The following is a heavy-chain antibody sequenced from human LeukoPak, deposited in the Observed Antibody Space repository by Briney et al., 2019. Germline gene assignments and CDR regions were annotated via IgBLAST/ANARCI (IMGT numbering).Heavy chain of an antibody. J-gene: IGHJ4*02. CDR3: ARLGYCSSTSCYGGGYFDY. Sequence: IPSETLSLTCTVSGGSISSSSYYWGWIRQPPGKGLEWIGSIYYSGSTYYNPSLKSRFTISVDTSKTQFSLKLSSVTAADTAVYYCARLGYCSSTSCYGGGYFDYWGQGTLVTVSS. CDR2: IYYSGST. D-gene: IGHD2-2*01. V-gene: IGHV4-39*01. CDR1: GGSISSSSYY.